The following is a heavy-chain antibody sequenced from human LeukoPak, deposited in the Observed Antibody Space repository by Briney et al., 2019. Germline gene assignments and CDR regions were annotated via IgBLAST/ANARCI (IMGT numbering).Heavy chain of an antibody. Sequence: GGSLRLSCAASGFTSSSYAMSWVRQAPGKGLEWVSAISGSGGSTYYADSVKGRFTISRDNSKNTLYLQMNSLRAEDTAVYYCAKGAVVVVAATFGLDYWGQGTLVTVSS. CDR2: ISGSGGST. V-gene: IGHV3-23*01. D-gene: IGHD2-15*01. J-gene: IGHJ4*02. CDR1: GFTSSSYA. CDR3: AKGAVVVVAATFGLDY.